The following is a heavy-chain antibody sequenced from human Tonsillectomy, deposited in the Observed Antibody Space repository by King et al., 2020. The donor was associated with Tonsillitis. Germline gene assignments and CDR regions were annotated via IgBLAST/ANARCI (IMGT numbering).Heavy chain of an antibody. D-gene: IGHD1-26*01. CDR3: AISPLGELPRV. CDR2: INTYNDNT. CDR1: GYTLTSYG. J-gene: IGHJ4*02. Sequence: LQLVQSGAEVKKPGASVKVSCKASGYTLTSYGINWVRQAPGQGLEWMGWINTYNDNTYYAQNLQGRVTMTTDTSTSTAYMELRSLRSDDTAVYYCAISPLGELPRVWGQGTLVTVSS. V-gene: IGHV1-18*04.